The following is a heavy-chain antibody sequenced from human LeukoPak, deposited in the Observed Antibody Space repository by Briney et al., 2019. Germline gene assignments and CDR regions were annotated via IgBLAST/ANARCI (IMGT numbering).Heavy chain of an antibody. Sequence: ASVKVSCKASGYTFTGYYMHWVRQAPGQGLEWMGWINPNSGGTNYAQKFQGRVTMTRDTSISTAYMELSRLRSDDTAVYYCARVPDFGYPFDYWGQGTLVTVSS. CDR3: ARVPDFGYPFDY. CDR2: INPNSGGT. V-gene: IGHV1-2*02. CDR1: GYTFTGYY. J-gene: IGHJ4*02. D-gene: IGHD3-10*01.